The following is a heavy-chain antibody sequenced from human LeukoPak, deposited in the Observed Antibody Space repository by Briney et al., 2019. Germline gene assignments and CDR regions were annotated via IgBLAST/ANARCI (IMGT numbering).Heavy chain of an antibody. CDR3: SGADYYYYGLDV. CDR1: GGSISSYY. CDR2: IYYSGST. Sequence: SETLSLTCTVSGGSISSYYWSWIRQPPGNGLEWIGYIYYSGSTNYNPSLKSRVTISVDTSKNQFSLKLSSVTAADTAVYYCSGADYYYYGLDVWGQGTTVTVSS. J-gene: IGHJ6*02. V-gene: IGHV4-59*08.